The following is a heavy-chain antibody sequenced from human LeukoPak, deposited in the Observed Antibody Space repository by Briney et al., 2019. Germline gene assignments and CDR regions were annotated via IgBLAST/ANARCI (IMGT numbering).Heavy chain of an antibody. CDR2: ISYDGSNK. Sequence: GRSLRLSCAASGFTFSSYAMHWVRQAPGKGLEWVAVISYDGSNKYYADSVKGRFTISRDNSKNTLYLQMNSLRAEDAAVYYCARVPMYCSSTSCYYYYGMDVWGQGTTVTVSS. D-gene: IGHD2-2*01. J-gene: IGHJ6*02. CDR3: ARVPMYCSSTSCYYYYGMDV. CDR1: GFTFSSYA. V-gene: IGHV3-30-3*01.